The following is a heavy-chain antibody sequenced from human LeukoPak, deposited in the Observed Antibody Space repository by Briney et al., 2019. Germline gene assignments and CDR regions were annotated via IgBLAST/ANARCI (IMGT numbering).Heavy chain of an antibody. Sequence: GASVKVSCKASGYTFTSYGISWVRQAPGQGLEWMGRIIPILGIANYAQKFQGRVTITADKSTSTAYMVLSSLRSEDTAVYYCAREAEYYYDSSGYYLDYWGQGTLVTVSS. CDR1: GYTFTSYG. CDR2: IIPILGIA. D-gene: IGHD3-22*01. V-gene: IGHV1-69*04. J-gene: IGHJ4*02. CDR3: AREAEYYYDSSGYYLDY.